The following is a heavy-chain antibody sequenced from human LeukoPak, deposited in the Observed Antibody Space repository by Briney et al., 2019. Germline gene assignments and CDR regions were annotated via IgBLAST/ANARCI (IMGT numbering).Heavy chain of an antibody. CDR2: ISYDGSNK. Sequence: GGSLRLSCAASGFTFSSYAMHWVRQAPGKGLEWVAVISYDGSNKYYADSVKGRFTISRDNSKNTLYLQMNSLRAEDTAVYYCARVPVAAVHYFDYWGQGTLVTVSS. CDR3: ARVPVAAVHYFDY. CDR1: GFTFSSYA. V-gene: IGHV3-30-3*01. D-gene: IGHD6-13*01. J-gene: IGHJ4*02.